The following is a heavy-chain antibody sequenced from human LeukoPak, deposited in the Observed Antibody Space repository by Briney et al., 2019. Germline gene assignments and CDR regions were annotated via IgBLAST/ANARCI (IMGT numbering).Heavy chain of an antibody. D-gene: IGHD3-9*01. CDR2: IKQDGSEK. V-gene: IGHV3-7*01. J-gene: IGHJ4*02. CDR3: ARDLMTYYDILTGFYFDY. CDR1: GFTFSSYW. Sequence: GGSLRLSCAASGFTFSSYWMSWVCQAPGKGLEWVANIKQDGSEKYYVDSVKGRFTISRDNAKNSLYLQMNSLRAEDTAVYYCARDLMTYYDILTGFYFDYWGQGTLVTVSS.